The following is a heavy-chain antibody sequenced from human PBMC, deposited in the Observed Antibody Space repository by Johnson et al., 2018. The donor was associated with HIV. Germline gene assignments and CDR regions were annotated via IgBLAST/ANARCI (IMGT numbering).Heavy chain of an antibody. CDR2: ISGSGGST. CDR1: GFTFSSYG. J-gene: IGHJ3*02. Sequence: VQLVESGGGVVQPGRSLRLSCAASGFTFSSYGMHWVRQAPGKGLEWVAVISGSGGSTYYADSVKGRFTISRDNSKNTLYLQMNSLRAEDTAVYYCAKGGAVAGTRDAFDIWGQGTMVTVSS. D-gene: IGHD6-19*01. CDR3: AKGGAVAGTRDAFDI. V-gene: IGHV3-23*04.